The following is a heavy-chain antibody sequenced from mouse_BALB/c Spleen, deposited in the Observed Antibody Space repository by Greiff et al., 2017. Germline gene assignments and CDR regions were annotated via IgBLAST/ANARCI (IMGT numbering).Heavy chain of an antibody. V-gene: IGHV14-3*02. J-gene: IGHJ4*01. D-gene: IGHD2-2*01. CDR1: GFNIKDTY. CDR2: IDPANGNT. Sequence: EVMLVESGAELVKPGASVKLSCTASGFNIKDTYMHWVKQRPEQGLEWIGRIDPANGNTKYDPKFQGKATITADTSSNTAYLQLSSLTSEDTAVYYCARSTGGYGYAMDYWGQGTSVTVSS. CDR3: ARSTGGYGYAMDY.